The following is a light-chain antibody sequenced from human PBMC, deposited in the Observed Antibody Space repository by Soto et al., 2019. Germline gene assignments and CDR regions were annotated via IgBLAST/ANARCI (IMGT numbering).Light chain of an antibody. J-gene: IGKJ5*01. CDR2: GAS. CDR1: QPISNY. CDR3: KQTHAVPLT. Sequence: DVQMTQSPSSLSASVGDRVTITCRASQPISNYLNWYQQKAGEAPKVLIFGASSLQSGVPSKFSGSGYGTDFTLIINNLPPDDFATYYCKQTHAVPLTFGQGTRL. V-gene: IGKV1-39*01.